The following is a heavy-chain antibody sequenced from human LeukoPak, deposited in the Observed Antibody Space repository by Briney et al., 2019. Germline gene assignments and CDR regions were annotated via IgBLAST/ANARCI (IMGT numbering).Heavy chain of an antibody. CDR2: INHSGYT. J-gene: IGHJ4*02. CDR1: GVSFNDYY. V-gene: IGHV4-34*01. CDR3: TRMTTGQDY. D-gene: IGHD4-17*01. Sequence: SETLSLTCPVSGVSFNDYYWSWVRQTPEKGLEWIGEINHSGYTNDSPSLKSRVTISIDTSRKQFSLNLRSVTVADTGIYYCTRMTTGQDYWGQGTVVTVS.